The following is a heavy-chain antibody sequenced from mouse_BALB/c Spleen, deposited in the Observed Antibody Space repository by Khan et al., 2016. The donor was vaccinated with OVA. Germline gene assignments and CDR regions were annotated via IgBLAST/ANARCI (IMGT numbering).Heavy chain of an antibody. Sequence: QVQLKESGPELVKPGASVRISCKASGYTFTSYYIHWVKQRPGQGLEWIGWIYPGNVNTGYNEKFKGKATLAADKSSSTAYMQLSSLTSEDSAVDFCARWGGNLPSYAMDYWGQGTTVTVSS. CDR3: ARWGGNLPSYAMDY. D-gene: IGHD2-1*01. CDR1: GYTFTSYY. V-gene: IGHV1S56*01. CDR2: IYPGNVNT. J-gene: IGHJ4*01.